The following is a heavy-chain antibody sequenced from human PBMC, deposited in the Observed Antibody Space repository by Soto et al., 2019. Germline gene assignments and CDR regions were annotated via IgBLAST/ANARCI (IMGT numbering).Heavy chain of an antibody. J-gene: IGHJ4*02. D-gene: IGHD3-10*01. CDR1: GFTFSGSA. V-gene: IGHV3-73*02. CDR3: TRTGFGGGY. CDR2: IRSKANSYAT. Sequence: EVQLVESGGGLVQPGGSLKLSCAASGFTFSGSAMHWVRQASRKGLEWVGRIRSKANSYATAYAASVKGRFTISRDDSKNTAYLQMNSLKTEDTAVYDCTRTGFGGGYWGQGTLVTVSS.